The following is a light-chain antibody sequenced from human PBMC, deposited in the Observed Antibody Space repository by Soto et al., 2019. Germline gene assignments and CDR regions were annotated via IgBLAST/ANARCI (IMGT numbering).Light chain of an antibody. CDR3: CSYAGTYTYSV. J-gene: IGLJ1*01. CDR2: DVN. Sequence: QSALTQPRSVSGSPGQSVTVSCTGTSSDIGTYNYLSWYQHHPGKAPKLMVYDVNKRPSGVPDRFSGSKSGNTASLTISGLQAEDEGDYYCCSYAGTYTYSVFGTGTKVTVL. CDR1: SSDIGTYNY. V-gene: IGLV2-11*01.